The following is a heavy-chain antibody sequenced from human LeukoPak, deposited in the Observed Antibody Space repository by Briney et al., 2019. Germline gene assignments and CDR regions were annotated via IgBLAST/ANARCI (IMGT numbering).Heavy chain of an antibody. J-gene: IGHJ3*02. Sequence: SVKVSCKASGGTFSSYAISWVRQAPGQGLEWMGRIIPILGIANYAQKFQGRVTITADKSTSTAYMELSSLRSEDTAVYYCARDGTPMEWLWLTLSTDAFDIWGQGTMVTVSS. CDR1: GGTFSSYA. D-gene: IGHD3-3*01. CDR2: IIPILGIA. V-gene: IGHV1-69*04. CDR3: ARDGTPMEWLWLTLSTDAFDI.